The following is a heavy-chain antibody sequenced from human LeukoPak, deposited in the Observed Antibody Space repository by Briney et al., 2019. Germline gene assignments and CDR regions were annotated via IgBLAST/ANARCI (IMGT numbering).Heavy chain of an antibody. V-gene: IGHV3-7*05. D-gene: IGHD5-18*01. J-gene: IGHJ3*02. CDR1: GFTFSNYW. CDR2: IKQDGSEK. CDR3: ARDRGYSTFDM. Sequence: GGSLRLSCAASGFTFSNYWMSWVRLAPGKGLEWVANIKQDGSEKYYVDSVKGRFTISRDNAKNSLCLQMNSLRAEDTAVYYCARDRGYSTFDMWGQGTMVTVSS.